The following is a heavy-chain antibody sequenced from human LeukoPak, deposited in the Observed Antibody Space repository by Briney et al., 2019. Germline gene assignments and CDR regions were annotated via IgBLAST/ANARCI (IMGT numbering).Heavy chain of an antibody. V-gene: IGHV3-48*03. Sequence: SGGSLRLSCAASGFTFSSCEMNWVRQAPGKGLEWVSYISSSGSTIYYADSVKGRFTISRDNAKNSLYLQMNSLRAEDTAVYYCARDRSPGNFDYWGQGTLVTVSS. J-gene: IGHJ4*02. CDR1: GFTFSSCE. CDR2: ISSSGSTI. D-gene: IGHD3-10*01. CDR3: ARDRSPGNFDY.